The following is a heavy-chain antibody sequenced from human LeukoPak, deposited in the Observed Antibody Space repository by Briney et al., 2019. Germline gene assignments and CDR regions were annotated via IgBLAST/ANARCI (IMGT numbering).Heavy chain of an antibody. V-gene: IGHV3-21*01. CDR3: ARDRGYYGSGRCDAFDI. CDR2: IGTSSNFK. D-gene: IGHD3-10*01. J-gene: IGHJ3*02. Sequence: VGSLRLSCAASGFMFSSHSMNWVRQAPGKGLEWVSYIGTSSNFKYYADSVRGRLTISRDNAKNSLYLQMNSLRAEDAAVYYCARDRGYYGSGRCDAFDIWGQGTMVTVSS. CDR1: GFMFSSHS.